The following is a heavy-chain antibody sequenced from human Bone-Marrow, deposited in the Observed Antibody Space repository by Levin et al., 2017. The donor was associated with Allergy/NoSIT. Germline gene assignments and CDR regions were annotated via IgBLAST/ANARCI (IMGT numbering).Heavy chain of an antibody. D-gene: IGHD3-22*01. V-gene: IGHV3-15*01. CDR1: GFTFSNAW. Sequence: GESLKISCAASGFTFSNAWMSWARQAPGKGLEWVGRIQTNTDGGESDYAANVNGRFSIPREDSRNTLYLQMNNLKTEDTAVYYCSLYRSGYCDHWGQGTLVTVSS. CDR2: IQTNTDGGES. J-gene: IGHJ5*02. CDR3: SLYRSGYCDH.